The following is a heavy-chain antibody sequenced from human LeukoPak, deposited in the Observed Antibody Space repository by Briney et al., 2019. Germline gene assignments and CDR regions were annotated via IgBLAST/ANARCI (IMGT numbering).Heavy chain of an antibody. CDR3: ARDPYYYDSSGYYYNYYFDY. CDR2: INHGGST. V-gene: IGHV4-34*01. J-gene: IGHJ4*02. Sequence: SETLSLTCAVYGGSFSGYYWSWIRQPPGKGLEWIGEINHGGSTNYNPSLKSRVTISVDTSKNQFSLKLSSVTAADTAVYYCARDPYYYDSSGYYYNYYFDYWGQGTLVTVSS. D-gene: IGHD3-22*01. CDR1: GGSFSGYY.